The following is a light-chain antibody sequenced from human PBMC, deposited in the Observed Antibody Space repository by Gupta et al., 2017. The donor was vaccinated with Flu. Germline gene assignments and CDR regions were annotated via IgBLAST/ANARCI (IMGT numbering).Light chain of an antibody. J-gene: IGLJ2*01. CDR3: QSKDTGRKYML. V-gene: IGLV3-25*02. CDR1: VLARQY. Sequence: SAELTQAPSVSVSPGQTASLTCSGEVLARQYTYWHQQKTGQAPVVGRDNDSERPSGIPERFSGSSSGTTVSLIISGVQAEDEAVYYCQSKDTGRKYMLFGGGTKVTVL. CDR2: NDS.